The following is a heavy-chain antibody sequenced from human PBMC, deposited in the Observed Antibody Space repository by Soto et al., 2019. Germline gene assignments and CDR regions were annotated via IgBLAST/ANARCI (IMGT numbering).Heavy chain of an antibody. J-gene: IGHJ4*02. CDR2: IYGNGRST. V-gene: IGHV3-23*01. CDR1: GFTFSIYT. CDR3: AKDFTPDSRWDIHY. D-gene: IGHD1-26*01. Sequence: EVQLLESGGGLVQPAGSLRLSCAASGFTFSIYTMSWFRQAPGKGLEWVSSIYGNGRSTFYSASVKGRFTISRDNSGNTVYLQMSSLRVEDTAIYYCAKDFTPDSRWDIHYWGQGSLVTVSS.